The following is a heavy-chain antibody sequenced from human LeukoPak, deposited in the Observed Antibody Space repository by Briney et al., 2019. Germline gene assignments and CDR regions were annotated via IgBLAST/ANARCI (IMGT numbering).Heavy chain of an antibody. Sequence: SQTLSLTCTGSGGSISSGSYYWSWIRQPAGRGLEGIGRIYTSGSTNYNPSLKSRVTISVDTSKNQFSLKLSSVTAADTAVYYCARGTVVTPPLDYYYGMDVWGQGTTVTVSS. V-gene: IGHV4-61*02. D-gene: IGHD4-23*01. CDR3: ARGTVVTPPLDYYYGMDV. CDR1: GGSISSGSYY. CDR2: IYTSGST. J-gene: IGHJ6*02.